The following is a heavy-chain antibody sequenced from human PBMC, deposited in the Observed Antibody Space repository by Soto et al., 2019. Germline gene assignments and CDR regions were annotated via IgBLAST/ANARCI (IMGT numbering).Heavy chain of an antibody. CDR2: IIPIFGTA. D-gene: IGHD2-2*01. V-gene: IGHV1-69*06. CDR1: GGTFSSYA. J-gene: IGHJ6*02. Sequence: SVKVSCKASGGTFSSYAISWVRQAPGQGLEWMGGIIPIFGTANYAQKFQDRVTITADKSTSTAYMELSSLRSEDTAVYYCARYVPAAGFHYYYYYGMDVWGQGTTVTVSS. CDR3: ARYVPAAGFHYYYYYGMDV.